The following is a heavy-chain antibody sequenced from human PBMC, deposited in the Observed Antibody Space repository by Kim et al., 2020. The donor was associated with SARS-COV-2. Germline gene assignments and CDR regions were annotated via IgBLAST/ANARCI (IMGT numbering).Heavy chain of an antibody. CDR3: ARVDGGYTILVDAFDI. J-gene: IGHJ3*02. Sequence: SVKGRFTISRDNAKNSLYLQINSLSAEDTAVYYCARVDGGYTILVDAFDIWGQGTMVTVSS. V-gene: IGHV3-7*04. D-gene: IGHD5-12*01.